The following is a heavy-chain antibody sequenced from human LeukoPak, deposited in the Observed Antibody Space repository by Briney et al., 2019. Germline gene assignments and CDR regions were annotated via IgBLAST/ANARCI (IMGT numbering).Heavy chain of an antibody. Sequence: SETLSLTCPVSGGSISSYYWSWIRQPAGKGLEWIGRIYTSGSTNYNPSLKSRVTMSVDTSKNQFSLKLSSVTAADTAVYYCARDGVVRFLEWLSGFDPWGQGTLVTVSS. CDR3: ARDGVVRFLEWLSGFDP. CDR2: IYTSGST. D-gene: IGHD3-3*01. V-gene: IGHV4-4*07. CDR1: GGSISSYY. J-gene: IGHJ5*02.